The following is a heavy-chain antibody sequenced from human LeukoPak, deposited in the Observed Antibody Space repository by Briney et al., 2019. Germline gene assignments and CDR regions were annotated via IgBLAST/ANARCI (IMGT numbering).Heavy chain of an antibody. CDR3: TREARVGNWFDP. CDR2: FNPDNGGT. Sequence: ASVEVSCRASGYTFTDYYIHWVRQAPGQGLEWMGWFNPDNGGTNYAQKFQGRVTMTRDTSIRTVYMDLSRLRSDDTAVFYCTREARVGNWFDPWGQGTQVTVSS. CDR1: GYTFTDYY. V-gene: IGHV1-2*02. D-gene: IGHD2-2*01. J-gene: IGHJ5*02.